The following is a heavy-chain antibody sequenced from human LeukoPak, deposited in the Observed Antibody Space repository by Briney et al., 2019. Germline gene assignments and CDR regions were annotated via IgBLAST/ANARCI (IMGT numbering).Heavy chain of an antibody. CDR1: GFTYGTYN. Sequence: PGRSMRLSCAASGFTYGTYNMHWVRHSTGNALEGVTDIWFEGRNKYYADSVQGRFNISRDYAESTLDGHMNGRTAVDTTVYNCASTTDSYDSTGYPDYWGQGTLVSVYS. V-gene: IGHV3-33*01. J-gene: IGHJ4*02. CDR2: IWFEGRNK. D-gene: IGHD3-22*01. CDR3: ASTTDSYDSTGYPDY.